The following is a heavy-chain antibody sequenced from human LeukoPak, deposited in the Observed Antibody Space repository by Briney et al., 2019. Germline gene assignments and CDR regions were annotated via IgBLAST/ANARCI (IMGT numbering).Heavy chain of an antibody. CDR2: ISGNGRST. V-gene: IGHV3-23*01. CDR3: AARSGISPYYIDY. CDR1: GLTYSRFG. Sequence: GGSLRLSCAASGLTYSRFGMSWVRQGPGKGREWVSGISGNGRSTYYADSVKGRLTISRDNSRNTLYLQMNSLRAEDTALYYCAARSGISPYYIDYWGQGTLVTVSS. J-gene: IGHJ4*02. D-gene: IGHD1-26*01.